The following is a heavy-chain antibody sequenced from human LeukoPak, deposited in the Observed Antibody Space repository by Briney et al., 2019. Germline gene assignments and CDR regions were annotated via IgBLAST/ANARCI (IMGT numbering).Heavy chain of an antibody. V-gene: IGHV3-48*04. CDR2: ISSSGRTI. J-gene: IGHJ4*02. D-gene: IGHD1-26*01. CDR1: GFSFSSYA. CDR3: ARIPGGNYHFDY. Sequence: GGSLRLSCAASGFSFSSYAMSWVRQVPGKGLEWVSYISSSGRTIYYADSVKGRFTISRDNAKNSLSLQMNSLRAEDTAVYFCARIPGGNYHFDYWGQGTLVTVSS.